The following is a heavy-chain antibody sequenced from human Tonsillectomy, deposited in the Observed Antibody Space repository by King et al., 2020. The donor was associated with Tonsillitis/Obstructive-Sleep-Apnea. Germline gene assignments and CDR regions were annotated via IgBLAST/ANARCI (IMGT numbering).Heavy chain of an antibody. V-gene: IGHV3-30*03. J-gene: IGHJ5*02. CDR2: ISNDGRNK. CDR1: GFTFSRYG. CDR3: ARDQCIGLVAVAIGGCDP. D-gene: IGHD2-2*01. Sequence: VQLVESGGGVVQPGRSLRLSCAASGFTFSRYGVHWVRQAPGKGLEWLAVISNDGRNKYYADSVKGRFTISRDNSKDTLYLQMNSLRTEDTAVYYCARDQCIGLVAVAIGGCDPWGQGALGTVSS.